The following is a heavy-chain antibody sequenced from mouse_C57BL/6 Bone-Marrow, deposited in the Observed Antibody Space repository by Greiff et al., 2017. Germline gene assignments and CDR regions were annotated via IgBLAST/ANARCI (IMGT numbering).Heavy chain of an antibody. D-gene: IGHD1-1*01. CDR3: ARNYYGSDDY. CDR1: GFTFSDYY. Sequence: DVKLVESGGGLVQPGGSLKLSCAASGFTFSDYYMYWVRQTPEKRLEWVAYISNGGGSTYYPDTVKGRFTISRDNAKNTLYLQMSRLKSEDTAMYYCARNYYGSDDYWGQGTTLTVSS. V-gene: IGHV5-12*01. J-gene: IGHJ2*01. CDR2: ISNGGGST.